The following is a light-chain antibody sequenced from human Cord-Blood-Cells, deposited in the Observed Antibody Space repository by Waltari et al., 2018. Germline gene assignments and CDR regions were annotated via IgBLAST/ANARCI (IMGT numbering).Light chain of an antibody. Sequence: QSALTQPASVSGSPGQSITISCTGTSSDAGGYNYVSWYQQHPVKAPKLMIYDVSNRPSAVSNRLAGSKSGHTASLTISGLQAEDEADYYCSSYTSSITLVVFGGGTMLTVL. CDR1: SSDAGGYNY. J-gene: IGLJ2*01. CDR2: DVS. CDR3: SSYTSSITLVV. V-gene: IGLV2-14*01.